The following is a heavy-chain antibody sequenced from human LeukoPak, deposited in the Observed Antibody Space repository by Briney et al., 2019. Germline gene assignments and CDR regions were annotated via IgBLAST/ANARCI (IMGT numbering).Heavy chain of an antibody. Sequence: SETLSLTCSVSGSSVSSGIYYRRWIRQPPGEGLEWIGNVHNSGINNYNTSHKSRLIISLDTRKNQFSLKLSPVTAADTALYYCARGVLYWGQGTLVTVSS. J-gene: IGHJ4*01. V-gene: IGHV4-61*01. CDR1: GSSVSSGIYY. CDR3: ARGVLY. CDR2: VHNSGIN. D-gene: IGHD2-8*01.